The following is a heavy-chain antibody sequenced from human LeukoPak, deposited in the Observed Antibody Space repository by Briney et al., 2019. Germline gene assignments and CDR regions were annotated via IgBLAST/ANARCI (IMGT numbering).Heavy chain of an antibody. Sequence: PGGSLRLSCAASGFTFDDYAMHWVRQAPGKGLEWVSYISSSSSTIYYADSVKGRFTISRDNAKNSLYLQMNSLRDEDTAVYYCARDYRGPEYAFDIWGQGTMVTVSS. CDR1: GFTFDDYA. J-gene: IGHJ3*02. CDR2: ISSSSSTI. CDR3: ARDYRGPEYAFDI. V-gene: IGHV3-48*02.